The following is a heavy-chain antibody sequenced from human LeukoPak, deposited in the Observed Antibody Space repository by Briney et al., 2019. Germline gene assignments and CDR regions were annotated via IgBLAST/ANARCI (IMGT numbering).Heavy chain of an antibody. D-gene: IGHD2-2*01. V-gene: IGHV3-23*01. CDR1: GFTFSSYG. Sequence: GGSLRLSCAASGFTFSSYGMSWVRQAPGRGLEWVSAISGSGGSTYYADSVKGRFTISRDNSKNTLYLQMNSLRAEDTAVYYCAKDSFLTQHFDYWGQGTLVTASS. J-gene: IGHJ4*02. CDR3: AKDSFLTQHFDY. CDR2: ISGSGGST.